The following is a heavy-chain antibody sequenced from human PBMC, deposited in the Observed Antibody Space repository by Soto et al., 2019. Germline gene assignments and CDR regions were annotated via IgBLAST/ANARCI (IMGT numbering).Heavy chain of an antibody. CDR1: GFTFSSYG. CDR3: AKDGSGWYWDAFDI. J-gene: IGHJ3*02. Sequence: QVQLVESGGGVVQPGRSLRLSCAASGFTFSSYGMHWVRRAPGKGLEWVAVISYDGSNKYYADSVKGRFTISRDNSKNTLYLQMNSLRAEDTAVYYCAKDGSGWYWDAFDIWGQGTMVTVSS. V-gene: IGHV3-30*18. CDR2: ISYDGSNK. D-gene: IGHD6-19*01.